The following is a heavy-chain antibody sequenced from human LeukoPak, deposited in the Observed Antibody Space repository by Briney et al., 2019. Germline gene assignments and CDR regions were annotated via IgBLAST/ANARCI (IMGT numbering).Heavy chain of an antibody. J-gene: IGHJ4*02. CDR2: IYYSGST. CDR1: GGSISSYY. CDR3: ARYYGDYVQFDY. V-gene: IGHV4-59*12. Sequence: SETLPLTCTVSGGSISSYYWSWIRQPPGKGLEWIGYIYYSGSTNYNPSLKSRVTISVDKSKNQFSLKLSSVTAADTAVYYCARYYGDYVQFDYWGQGTLVTVSS. D-gene: IGHD4-17*01.